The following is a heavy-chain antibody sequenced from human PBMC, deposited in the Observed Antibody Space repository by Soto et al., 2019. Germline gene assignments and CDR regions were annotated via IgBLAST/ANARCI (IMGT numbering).Heavy chain of an antibody. J-gene: IGHJ6*02. Sequence: ASVKVSCKASGYTFTGYYMHWVRQAPGQGLEWMGWINPNSGGTNYAQKFQGWVTMTRDTSISTAYMELSRLRSDDTAVYYCARGGVLLWFGEPGHGGVWGQGTTVTVSS. D-gene: IGHD3-10*01. CDR2: INPNSGGT. V-gene: IGHV1-2*04. CDR3: ARGGVLLWFGEPGHGGV. CDR1: GYTFTGYY.